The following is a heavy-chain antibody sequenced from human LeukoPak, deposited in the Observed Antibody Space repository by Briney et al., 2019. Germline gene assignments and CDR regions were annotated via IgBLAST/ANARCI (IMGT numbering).Heavy chain of an antibody. CDR3: ASHTVTTAEEYFQH. CDR2: IHYSGST. J-gene: IGHJ1*01. Sequence: SETLSLTCTVSGGSISSYHWSWIRQPPGKGLEWIGYIHYSGSTNYNPSLKSRVTISVDTSKNQFSLKMSSVTAADTAVYYCASHTVTTAEEYFQHWGQGTLVTVSS. D-gene: IGHD4-17*01. V-gene: IGHV4-59*01. CDR1: GGSISSYH.